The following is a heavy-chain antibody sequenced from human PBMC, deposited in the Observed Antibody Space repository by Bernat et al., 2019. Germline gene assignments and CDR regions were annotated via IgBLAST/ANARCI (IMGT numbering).Heavy chain of an antibody. Sequence: EVQLLESGGGLVQPGGSLRLSCAASGFTFSSYAMSWVRQAPGKGLEWVSAISGSGGSTYYADSVKGRFTISRDNSKNRLYPQMNSLRAEDTAVYYCAKDQWTEGDGDRGVNFYYYGMDVWGQGTTFTVSS. CDR2: ISGSGGST. D-gene: IGHD3-10*01. CDR3: AKDQWTEGDGDRGVNFYYYGMDV. CDR1: GFTFSSYA. J-gene: IGHJ6*02. V-gene: IGHV3-23*01.